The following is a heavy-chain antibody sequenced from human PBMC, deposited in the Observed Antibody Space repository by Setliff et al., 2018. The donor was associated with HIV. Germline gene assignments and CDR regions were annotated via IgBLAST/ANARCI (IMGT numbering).Heavy chain of an antibody. CDR1: GGSFSGYY. V-gene: IGHV4-34*01. J-gene: IGHJ5*02. D-gene: IGHD5-18*01. CDR2: INHSGST. CDR3: VGRGYNVNRP. Sequence: SETLSLTCAVYGGSFSGYYWSWIRQPPGKGLEWIGEINHSGSTNYNPSLKSRVTISVDTSKNQFSLRLSSVTAADTATYYCVGRGYNVNRPWGQGNLVTVSS.